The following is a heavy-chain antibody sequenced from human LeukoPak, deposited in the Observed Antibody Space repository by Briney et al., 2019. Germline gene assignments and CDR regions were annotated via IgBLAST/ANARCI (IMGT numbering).Heavy chain of an antibody. CDR3: ARTMSGSSRTALDY. CDR1: GGSISSYY. J-gene: IGHJ4*02. V-gene: IGHV4-59*01. CDR2: IYYSGST. D-gene: IGHD1-26*01. Sequence: PETLSLTCTVSGGSISSYYWSWIRQPPGKGLEWIGYIYYSGSTNYNPSLKSRVTISVDTSKNQFSLKLSSVTAADTAVYYCARTMSGSSRTALDYWGQGTLVTVSS.